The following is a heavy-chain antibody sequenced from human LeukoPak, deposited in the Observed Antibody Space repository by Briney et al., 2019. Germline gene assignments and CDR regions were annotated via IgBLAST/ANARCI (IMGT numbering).Heavy chain of an antibody. D-gene: IGHD3-22*01. CDR2: IFYSGST. V-gene: IGHV4-59*08. Sequence: PSETLSLTCNVSGGSISSYYWSWIRQPPGKGPEWLGYIFYSGSTNFNPSLKSRVTISVDTSKNQFSLKLNSVTAADTAVYYCARNDSSGYFDYWGQGTLVTVSS. CDR3: ARNDSSGYFDY. CDR1: GGSISSYY. J-gene: IGHJ4*02.